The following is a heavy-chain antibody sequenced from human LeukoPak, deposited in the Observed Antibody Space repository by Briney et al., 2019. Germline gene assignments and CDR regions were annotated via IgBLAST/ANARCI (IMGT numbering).Heavy chain of an antibody. V-gene: IGHV4-39*01. CDR3: ASGDLEFDY. CDR2: IYYSGIT. CDR1: VGSISSSSSY. Sequence: SETLSLTCTVSVGSISSSSSYWGWIRQPPGKGLGWIGSIYYSGITYYNPSLKSRVTISVDTSKNQFSLKLSSVTAADTAVYYCASGDLEFDYWGQGTLVTVSS. J-gene: IGHJ4*02. D-gene: IGHD2-21*02.